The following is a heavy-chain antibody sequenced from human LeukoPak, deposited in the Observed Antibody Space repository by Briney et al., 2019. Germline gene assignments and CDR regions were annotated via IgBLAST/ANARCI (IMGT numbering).Heavy chain of an antibody. V-gene: IGHV3-30*03. Sequence: PGRSLRLSCAASGFTFSSYGMHWVRQASGKGLEWVAVISYDGSNKYYADSVKGRFTISRDNAKNSLYLQMNSLRAEDTAVYYCAREDWDDYWGQGTLVTASS. CDR2: ISYDGSNK. CDR1: GFTFSSYG. D-gene: IGHD3/OR15-3a*01. J-gene: IGHJ4*02. CDR3: AREDWDDY.